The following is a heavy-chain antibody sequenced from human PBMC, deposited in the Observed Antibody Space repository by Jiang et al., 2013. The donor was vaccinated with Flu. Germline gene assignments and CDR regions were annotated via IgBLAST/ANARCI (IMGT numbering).Heavy chain of an antibody. D-gene: IGHD1-26*01. CDR1: GFTFTDYG. Sequence: SGAEVKKPGASVKVSCKTSGFTFTDYGFSWVRQAPGQGLEWMGWVSAANGNTYYAQNLQGRVTLTIDTSTSTVFMELRSLTSDDTAIYYCAREWHLLGDYWGQGTLVTVSS. V-gene: IGHV1-18*01. CDR2: VSAANGNT. CDR3: AREWHLLGDY. J-gene: IGHJ4*02.